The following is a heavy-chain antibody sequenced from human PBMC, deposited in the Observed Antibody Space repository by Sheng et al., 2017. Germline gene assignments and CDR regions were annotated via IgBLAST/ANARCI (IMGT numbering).Heavy chain of an antibody. Sequence: QVQLQESGPGLVKPSETLSLTCAVSGYSISSGYYWGWIRQPPGKGLEWIGSIYHSGSTYYNPSLKSRVTISVDTSKNQFSLKLSSVTAADTAVYYCAGNSYTEAGPYYYYGMDVWGQGTTVTVSS. D-gene: IGHD2-21*01. CDR1: GYSISSGYY. J-gene: IGHJ6*02. V-gene: IGHV4-38-2*01. CDR2: IYHSGST. CDR3: AGNSYTEAGPYYYYGMDV.